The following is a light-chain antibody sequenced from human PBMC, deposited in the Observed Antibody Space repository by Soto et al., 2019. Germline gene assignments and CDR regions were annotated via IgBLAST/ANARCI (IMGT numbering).Light chain of an antibody. CDR3: QQYASAPFS. CDR1: QSVTNSF. Sequence: DIVLAQSPVTLSLAPGERATLSCRASQSVTNSFLVWYTQKPGQAPRLLIYGASRRATGIPDRFTGSGSGTAFTITISRLEPEDSEVYYCQQYASAPFSLGPGTKVDIK. J-gene: IGKJ3*01. CDR2: GAS. V-gene: IGKV3-20*01.